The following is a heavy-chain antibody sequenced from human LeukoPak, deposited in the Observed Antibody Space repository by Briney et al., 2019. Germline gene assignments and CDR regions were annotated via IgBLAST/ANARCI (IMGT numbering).Heavy chain of an antibody. CDR1: GGSFSGYY. CDR3: ARASAYCGGDCYYNAFDI. J-gene: IGHJ3*02. D-gene: IGHD2-21*02. Sequence: SETLSLTCAVYGGSFSGYYWSWIRQPPGKGLEWIGYIYYSGSTNYNPSLKSRVTISVDTSKNQFSLKLSSVTAADTAVYYCARASAYCGGDCYYNAFDIWGQGTMVTVSS. CDR2: IYYSGST. V-gene: IGHV4-59*01.